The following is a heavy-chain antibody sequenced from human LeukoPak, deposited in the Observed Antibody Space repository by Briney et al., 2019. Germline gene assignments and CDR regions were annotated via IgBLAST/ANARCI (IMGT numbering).Heavy chain of an antibody. CDR1: GGSISSYY. CDR3: AKHYSGSYSPFDY. V-gene: IGHV4-4*09. Sequence: SETLSLTCTVSGGSISSYYWSWIRQPQGKDLEWIGYIYTSGNTNYNPSLKSRVTISLDTSKNHFSLKLSSVSAADTAVYYCAKHYSGSYSPFDYWGQGTLVTVSS. J-gene: IGHJ4*02. CDR2: IYTSGNT. D-gene: IGHD1-26*01.